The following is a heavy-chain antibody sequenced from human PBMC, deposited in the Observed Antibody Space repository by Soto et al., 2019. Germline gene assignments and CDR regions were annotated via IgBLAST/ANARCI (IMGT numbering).Heavy chain of an antibody. D-gene: IGHD2-15*01. Sequence: SETLSLTCTVSGGSISSYYWSWIRQPPGKGLEWIGYIYYSGSTNYNPSLKSRVTISVDTSKNQFSLKLSSVTAADTAVYYCARSNSGGSRRDAFDIWGQGTMVTVSS. CDR1: GGSISSYY. CDR3: ARSNSGGSRRDAFDI. V-gene: IGHV4-59*08. CDR2: IYYSGST. J-gene: IGHJ3*02.